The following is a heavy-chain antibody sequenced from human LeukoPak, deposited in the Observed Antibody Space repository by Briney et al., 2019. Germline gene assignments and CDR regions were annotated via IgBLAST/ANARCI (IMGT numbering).Heavy chain of an antibody. J-gene: IGHJ4*02. CDR2: INPNSGVT. V-gene: IGHV1-2*02. CDR1: GYTFTSYY. CDR3: ATTRVTTTRLDY. Sequence: PAASVKVSCKASGYTFTSYYMHWVRQAPGQGLEWMGWINPNSGVTNYAQKFQGRVTMTRDTSISTAYMELTSLRSDDTAVYYCATTRVTTTRLDYWGQGTLVTVSS. D-gene: IGHD5-12*01.